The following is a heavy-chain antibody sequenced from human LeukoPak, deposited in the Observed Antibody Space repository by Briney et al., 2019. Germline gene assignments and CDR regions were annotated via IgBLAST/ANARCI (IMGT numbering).Heavy chain of an antibody. CDR3: ARALRKGYQLLWNYYWYFDL. CDR1: GGSISSGSYY. J-gene: IGHJ2*01. CDR2: IYTSGST. V-gene: IGHV4-61*02. Sequence: PSETLSLTCTVSGGSISSGSYYWSWIRQPAGKGLEWIGRIYTSGSTNYNPSLKSRVTISVDTSKNQFSLKLSSVTAADTAVYYCARALRKGYQLLWNYYWYFDLWGRGTLVTVSS. D-gene: IGHD2-2*01.